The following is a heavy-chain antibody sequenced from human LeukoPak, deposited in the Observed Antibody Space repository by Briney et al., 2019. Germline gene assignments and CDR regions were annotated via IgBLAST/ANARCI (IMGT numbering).Heavy chain of an antibody. CDR3: ARHPRSYYGSGELFPYDQ. D-gene: IGHD3-10*01. V-gene: IGHV4-39*01. Sequence: SETLSLTCTVSGGSISSSFYYWGWIRQPPGKGLEWIGSIYYSGTTYYNPSLKSRVTISVDTSKIQFSLKLSSVTAADTAVYYCARHPRSYYGSGELFPYDQWGQGTLVTVPP. CDR2: IYYSGTT. CDR1: GGSISSSFYY. J-gene: IGHJ4*02.